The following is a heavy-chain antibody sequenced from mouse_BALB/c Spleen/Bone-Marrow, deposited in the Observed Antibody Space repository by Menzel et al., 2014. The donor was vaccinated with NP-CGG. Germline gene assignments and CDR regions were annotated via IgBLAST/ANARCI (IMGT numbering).Heavy chain of an antibody. CDR3: ARARGVTTATPYYFDY. J-gene: IGHJ2*01. D-gene: IGHD1-2*01. CDR2: ISGGGNS. V-gene: IGHV5-6-5*01. Sequence: EVQLQQSGGGLVKPGGSLKLSCAASGFSFSSYAVSWVRQTPEKRLEWVASISGGGNSYHSDNMKGRFTISRDNARNILYLQMSNLRSEDTAMYYCARARGVTTATPYYFDYWGQGTALTVSS. CDR1: GFSFSSYA.